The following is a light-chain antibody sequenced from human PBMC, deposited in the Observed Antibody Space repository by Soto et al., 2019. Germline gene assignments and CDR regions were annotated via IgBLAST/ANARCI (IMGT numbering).Light chain of an antibody. J-gene: IGKJ3*01. CDR3: EQRSNWPPNT. V-gene: IGKV3-11*01. CDR1: QSVSSY. Sequence: EIVLTQSPATLSLSPGERATLSCRASQSVSSYLAWYQQKPGPAPRLLIYDASNRATGIPARFSGSGSGTDFTLTISSLEPEDFAVYYCEQRSNWPPNTFGPGTKVDIK. CDR2: DAS.